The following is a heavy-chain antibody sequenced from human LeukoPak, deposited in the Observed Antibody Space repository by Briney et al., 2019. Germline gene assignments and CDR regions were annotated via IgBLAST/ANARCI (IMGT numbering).Heavy chain of an antibody. CDR3: ARDPPTVTANYYYGMDV. CDR1: GYTFTSYG. D-gene: IGHD4-17*01. J-gene: IGHJ6*02. CDR2: ISAYNGNT. Sequence: ASVEVSCKASGYTFTSYGISWVRQAPGQGLEWMGWISAYNGNTNYAQKLQGRVTMTTDTSTSTAYMELRSLRSDDTAVYYCARDPPTVTANYYYGMDVWGQGTTVTVSS. V-gene: IGHV1-18*01.